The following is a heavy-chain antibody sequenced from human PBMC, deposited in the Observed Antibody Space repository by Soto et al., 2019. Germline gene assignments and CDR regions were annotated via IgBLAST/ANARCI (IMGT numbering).Heavy chain of an antibody. CDR3: AKSRTEPPPMAVAIYAFDI. Sequence: PGGSLRLSCAASGFTFSSYAMSWVRQAPGKGLEWVSAISGSGGSTYYADSVKGRFTISRDNSKNTLYLQMNSLRAEDTAVYYCAKSRTEPPPMAVAIYAFDIWGQGTMVTVSS. CDR2: ISGSGGST. V-gene: IGHV3-23*01. J-gene: IGHJ3*02. CDR1: GFTFSSYA. D-gene: IGHD6-19*01.